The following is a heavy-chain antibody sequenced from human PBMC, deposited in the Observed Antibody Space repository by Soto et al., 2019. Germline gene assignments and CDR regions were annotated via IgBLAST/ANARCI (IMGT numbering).Heavy chain of an antibody. CDR3: ARGPSTSLVMPWFDP. J-gene: IGHJ5*02. Sequence: SETLSLTCTVSGGSIDNYYWSWSRQTPGKGLEWIAYIYYNGITNYNPSLKSRVTISLDTPRNQFSLKLRSVTTADAAVYYCARGPSTSLVMPWFDPWAQGTLVTVSS. CDR2: IYYNGIT. CDR1: GGSIDNYY. V-gene: IGHV4-59*01. D-gene: IGHD1-1*01.